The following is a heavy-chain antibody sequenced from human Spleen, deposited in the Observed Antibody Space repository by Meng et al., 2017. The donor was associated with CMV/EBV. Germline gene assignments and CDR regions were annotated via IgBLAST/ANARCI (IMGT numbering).Heavy chain of an antibody. CDR1: DGSISSSNW. Sequence: SDGSISSSNWWSWVRQPPGKGLEWIGEIYHSGSTFYKASLKSRVIISVDTSKNQFSLRLSSVTAADTAVYYCARLRYCDTTSCLFDYWGQGTLVTVSS. V-gene: IGHV4-4*02. D-gene: IGHD2-2*01. J-gene: IGHJ4*02. CDR2: IYHSGST. CDR3: ARLRYCDTTSCLFDY.